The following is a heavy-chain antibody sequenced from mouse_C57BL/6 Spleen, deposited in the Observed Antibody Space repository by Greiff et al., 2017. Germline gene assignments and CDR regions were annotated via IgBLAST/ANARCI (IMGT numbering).Heavy chain of an antibody. CDR1: GFTFSSYA. J-gene: IGHJ2*01. CDR2: ISDGGSYT. D-gene: IGHD2-4*01. CDR3: ARDDDYDGIFDYFDY. V-gene: IGHV5-4*01. Sequence: EVQGVESGGGLVKPGGSLKLSCAASGFTFSSYAMSWVRQTPDKRLALVATISDGGSYTSYPDNVQGRFPISRDNAKNNLYLQMSHQKSEDTSMYNCARDDDYDGIFDYFDYWGKGTTLTVSS.